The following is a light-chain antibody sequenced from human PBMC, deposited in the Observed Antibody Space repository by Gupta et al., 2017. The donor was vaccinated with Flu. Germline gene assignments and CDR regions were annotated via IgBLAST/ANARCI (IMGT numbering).Light chain of an antibody. CDR2: DVT. CDR1: SSDVGGYNQ. Sequence: VTISCTGTSSDVGGYNQVSWYQQHPGKAPNLMTYDVTKRPAGVPDRFSGSKSGNTASLTISGLQAEEEADYYCCSYAAGNTYVFGTGTKVTVL. J-gene: IGLJ1*01. V-gene: IGLV2-11*03. CDR3: CSYAAGNTYV.